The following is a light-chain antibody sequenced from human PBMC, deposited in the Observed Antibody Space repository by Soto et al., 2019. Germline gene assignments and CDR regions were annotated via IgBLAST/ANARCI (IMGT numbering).Light chain of an antibody. V-gene: IGLV2-23*01. Sequence: QSVLTQPASVSGSPGQSITISCTGTSSDVGSYNLVSGYQQHPGKAPKLMIYEGSKRPSGVSNRFSGSKSGNTASLTISGLQAEDEADYYCCSYAGSSTYVFGTGTRSPS. CDR3: CSYAGSSTYV. CDR1: SSDVGSYNL. CDR2: EGS. J-gene: IGLJ1*01.